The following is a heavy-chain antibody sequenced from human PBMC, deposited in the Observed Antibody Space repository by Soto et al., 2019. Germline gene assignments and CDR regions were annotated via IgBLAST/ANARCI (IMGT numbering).Heavy chain of an antibody. D-gene: IGHD1-26*01. CDR2: ISYDGSNK. V-gene: IGHV3-30*18. CDR1: GFTFSSYG. CDR3: AKDLLGATGHYFDY. Sequence: QVQLVESGGGVVQPGRSLRLSCAASGFTFSSYGMHWVRQAPGKGLEWVAVISYDGSNKYYADSVKGRFTISRDNSKNTLYLQMNSLRAEDTAVYYCAKDLLGATGHYFDYWGQGTLVTVSS. J-gene: IGHJ4*02.